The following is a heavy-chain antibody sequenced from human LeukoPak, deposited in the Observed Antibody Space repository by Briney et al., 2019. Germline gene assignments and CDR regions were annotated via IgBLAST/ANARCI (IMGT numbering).Heavy chain of an antibody. CDR2: ISSSGSTI. V-gene: IGHV3-11*04. D-gene: IGHD3-9*01. Sequence: GGSLRLSCAASGFTFSDYYMSWIRQAPGKGLEWVSYISSSGSTIYYADSVKGRFTISRDNAKNSLYLQMNSLRAEDTAVYYCAKGGRRYFDWLLFDYWGQGTLVTLSS. CDR1: GFTFSDYY. J-gene: IGHJ4*02. CDR3: AKGGRRYFDWLLFDY.